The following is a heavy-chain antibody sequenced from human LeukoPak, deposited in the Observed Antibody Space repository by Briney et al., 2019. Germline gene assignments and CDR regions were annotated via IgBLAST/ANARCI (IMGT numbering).Heavy chain of an antibody. Sequence: PGGSLRLSCAVSGFTFSVYAMHWVRQAPGKGLEWVSVIWYDGSNKYYADSVKGRFTISRDNSRNTLYLQVNSLKADDTAVYYCARDLGYCSGDRCYYYFGMDVWGQGTTVTVSS. CDR3: ARDLGYCSGDRCYYYFGMDV. D-gene: IGHD2-15*01. V-gene: IGHV3-33*01. CDR1: GFTFSVYA. J-gene: IGHJ6*02. CDR2: IWYDGSNK.